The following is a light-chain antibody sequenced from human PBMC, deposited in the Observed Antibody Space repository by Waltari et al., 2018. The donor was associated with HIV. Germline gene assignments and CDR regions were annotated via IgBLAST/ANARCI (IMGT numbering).Light chain of an antibody. J-gene: IGKJ5*01. CDR1: QSIMSY. Sequence: DIQMTQSPSSLSASVGDRVTITCRASQSIMSYLNWYHQKPGKAPMLLIYAASNLQGGVPSRFSGSGSGTEFTLTISSLQPEDSATYYCQQSYSIPITFGQGTRLEIK. V-gene: IGKV1-39*01. CDR3: QQSYSIPIT. CDR2: AAS.